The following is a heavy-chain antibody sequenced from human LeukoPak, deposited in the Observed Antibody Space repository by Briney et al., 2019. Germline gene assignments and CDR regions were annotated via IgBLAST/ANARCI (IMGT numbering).Heavy chain of an antibody. D-gene: IGHD6-19*01. Sequence: GRSLRLSCAASGFTFSSYGMHWVRQAPGKGLEWVAVISYDGSNKYYADSVKGRFTISRDNSKNTLYLQMNSLRAEDTAVYYCAKGSSGCDYWGQGTLVTVSS. J-gene: IGHJ4*02. V-gene: IGHV3-30*18. CDR3: AKGSSGCDY. CDR2: ISYDGSNK. CDR1: GFTFSSYG.